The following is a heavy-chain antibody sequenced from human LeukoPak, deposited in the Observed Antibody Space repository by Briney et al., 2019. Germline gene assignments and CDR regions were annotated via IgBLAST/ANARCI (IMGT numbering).Heavy chain of an antibody. D-gene: IGHD6-19*01. J-gene: IGHJ4*02. CDR1: GFTFGSYG. CDR2: IRYDGSEQ. V-gene: IGHV3-33*01. CDR3: VRITGWSNFDY. Sequence: GRSLRLSCAASGFTFGSYGMNWVRQAPGKGLEGVAVIRYDGSEQYYADSVKGRFTISRDNSRNTVSLQMNSLRAEDTAVYYCVRITGWSNFDYWGQGTLVTVSS.